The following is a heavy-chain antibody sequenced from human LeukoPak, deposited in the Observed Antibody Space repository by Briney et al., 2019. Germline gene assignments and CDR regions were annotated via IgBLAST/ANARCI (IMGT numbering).Heavy chain of an antibody. CDR2: ISGSGGST. V-gene: IGHV3-23*01. D-gene: IGHD6-19*01. CDR3: AKDRSRPAVAGHDY. Sequence: GGSLRLSCAASGFTFSNFLMTWVRQAPGKGLEWVSAISGSGGSTYYADSVKGRFAISRDNSKNTLYLQMNSLRAEDTAVYYCAKDRSRPAVAGHDYWGQGTLVTVSS. CDR1: GFTFSNFL. J-gene: IGHJ4*02.